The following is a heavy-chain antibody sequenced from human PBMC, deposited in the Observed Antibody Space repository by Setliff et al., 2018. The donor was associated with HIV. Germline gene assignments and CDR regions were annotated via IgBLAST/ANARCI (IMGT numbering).Heavy chain of an antibody. CDR2: IYYSGNT. CDR3: ARLGRPYSGQGWFDP. CDR1: GDSIFTSTYY. J-gene: IGHJ5*02. Sequence: KASETLSLTCSVSGDSIFTSTYYWGWIRQPPGKRLEWIGSIYYSGNTYYNPSLKSRVTISVDTSKSQFFLNLSSVTATDSAVYYCARLGRPYSGQGWFDPWGQETLVTVSS. D-gene: IGHD5-12*01. V-gene: IGHV4-39*01.